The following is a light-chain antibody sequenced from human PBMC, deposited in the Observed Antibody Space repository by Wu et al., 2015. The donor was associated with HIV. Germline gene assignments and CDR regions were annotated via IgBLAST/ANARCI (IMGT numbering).Light chain of an antibody. J-gene: IGKJ2*03. CDR3: QQSYTAPPNS. CDR2: DAS. CDR1: HNINTY. Sequence: DIQMTQSPSTLSASVGDRVTITCRASHNINTYLNWYQQKPGKAPNLLIYDASSLQSGVPSRFSGSGSGTDFTLIISSLQPEDFATYYCQQSYTAPPNSFGQGTKLEIK. V-gene: IGKV1-39*01.